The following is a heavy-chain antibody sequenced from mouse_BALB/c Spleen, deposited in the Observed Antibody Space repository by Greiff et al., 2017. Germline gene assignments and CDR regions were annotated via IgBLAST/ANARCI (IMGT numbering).Heavy chain of an antibody. Sequence: EVKVEESGGGLVQPGGSLKLSCAASGFTFSSYTMSWVRQTPEKRLEWVAYISNGGGSTYYPDTVKGRFTISRDNAKNTLYLQMSSLKSEDTAMYYCARHGNYGGYFDYWGQGTTLTVSS. V-gene: IGHV5-12-2*01. CDR1: GFTFSSYT. D-gene: IGHD2-1*01. CDR3: ARHGNYGGYFDY. J-gene: IGHJ2*01. CDR2: ISNGGGST.